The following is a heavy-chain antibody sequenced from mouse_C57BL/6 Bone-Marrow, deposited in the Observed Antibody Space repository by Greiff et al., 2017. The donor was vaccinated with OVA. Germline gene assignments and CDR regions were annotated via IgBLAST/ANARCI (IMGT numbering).Heavy chain of an antibody. Sequence: EVKLVESGTVLARPGASVKMSCKTSGYTFTSYWMHWVKQRPGQGLEWIGAIYPGNSDTSYNQKFKGKAKLTAVTSASAAYMELSSLTNEDSAVYYCTRRGIIITTVVDWYFDVWGTGTTVTVSS. CDR2: IYPGNSDT. CDR1: GYTFTSYW. CDR3: TRRGIIITTVVDWYFDV. J-gene: IGHJ1*03. D-gene: IGHD1-1*01. V-gene: IGHV1-5*01.